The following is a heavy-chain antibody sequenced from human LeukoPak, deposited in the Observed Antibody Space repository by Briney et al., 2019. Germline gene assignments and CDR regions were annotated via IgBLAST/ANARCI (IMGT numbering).Heavy chain of an antibody. CDR2: IDHRGSS. Sequence: SETLSLTCAVHGESFSAYFWSWIRQVPGKGLEWIGEIDHRGSSNYNPPLKSRATISVDTSKNHFSLSLTSVTAADTAVYYCATQSSTLAAARCFDDWGQGTVVTVSS. CDR1: GESFSAYF. J-gene: IGHJ4*03. D-gene: IGHD6-6*01. CDR3: ATQSSTLAAARCFDD. V-gene: IGHV4-34*01.